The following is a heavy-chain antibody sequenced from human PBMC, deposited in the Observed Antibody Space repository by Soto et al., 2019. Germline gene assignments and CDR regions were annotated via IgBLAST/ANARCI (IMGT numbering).Heavy chain of an antibody. Sequence: EGSLRLSCADSGFTFSSYWMSWVRQAPGKGLEWVANIKQDETEKYYVDSVKGRFAISRDNGKNTLYLQMNSLRAEDTAIYYCARVRTENYYGMDVWGQGTTVSV. J-gene: IGHJ6*02. CDR3: ARVRTENYYGMDV. CDR2: IKQDETEK. V-gene: IGHV3-7*05. CDR1: GFTFSSYW.